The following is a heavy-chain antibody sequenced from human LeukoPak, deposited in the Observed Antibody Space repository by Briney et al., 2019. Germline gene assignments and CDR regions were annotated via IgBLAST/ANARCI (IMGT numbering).Heavy chain of an antibody. CDR1: GFTFSSYA. CDR3: AKNSAPHAFDI. D-gene: IGHD4-11*01. V-gene: IGHV3-30-3*02. CDR2: ISYDGSNK. Sequence: GGSLRLSCAASGFTFSSYAMHWVRQAPGKGLEWVAVISYDGSNKYYADSVKGRFTISRDNSKNTLYLQMNSLRAEDTAVYYCAKNSAPHAFDIWGQGTMVTVSS. J-gene: IGHJ3*02.